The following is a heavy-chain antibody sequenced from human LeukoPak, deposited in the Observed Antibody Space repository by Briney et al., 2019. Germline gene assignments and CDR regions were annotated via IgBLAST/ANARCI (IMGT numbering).Heavy chain of an antibody. CDR2: IYYSGST. CDR1: GGSISSSSYY. D-gene: IGHD6-19*01. Sequence: SETLSLTCTVSGGSISSSSYYWGWIRQPPGKGLEWIGSIYYSGSTYYNPSLKSRVTISVDTSKNQFSLKLSSVTAADTAVYYCARAPGGAYSSGWNELDYWGQGTLVTVSS. J-gene: IGHJ4*02. V-gene: IGHV4-39*07. CDR3: ARAPGGAYSSGWNELDY.